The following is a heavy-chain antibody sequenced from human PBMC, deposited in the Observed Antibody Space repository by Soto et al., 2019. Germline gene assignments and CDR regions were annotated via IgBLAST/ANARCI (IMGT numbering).Heavy chain of an antibody. CDR3: ARGLSCSGGSCYTYYYYMDV. J-gene: IGHJ6*03. V-gene: IGHV3-20*01. Sequence: PGGSLRLSCAASGFTFDDYGMSWVRQAPGKGLEWVSGINWNGGSTGYADSVKGRFTISRNNAKNSLYLQMNSLRAEDTALYHCARGLSCSGGSCYTYYYYMDVWGKGTTVTVSS. CDR1: GFTFDDYG. D-gene: IGHD2-15*01. CDR2: INWNGGST.